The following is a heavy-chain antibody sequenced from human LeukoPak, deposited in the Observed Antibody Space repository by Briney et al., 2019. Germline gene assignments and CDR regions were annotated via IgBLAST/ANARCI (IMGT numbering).Heavy chain of an antibody. D-gene: IGHD1-26*01. V-gene: IGHV3-33*06. J-gene: IGHJ6*03. CDR1: GITFSSYG. CDR2: IWNDGSNK. CDR3: AKDRENTRGYYYHMDV. Sequence: GGSLRLSCAASGITFSSYGMHWVRQAPGKGLEWVAVIWNDGSNKYYADSVKGRFTISRDNSKNTLYLQMNSLRADDTAVYYCAKDRENTRGYYYHMDVWGKGTTVTVSS.